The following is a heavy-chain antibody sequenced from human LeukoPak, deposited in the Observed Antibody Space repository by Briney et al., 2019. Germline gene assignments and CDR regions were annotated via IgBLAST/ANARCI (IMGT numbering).Heavy chain of an antibody. J-gene: IGHJ4*02. CDR2: IYSGGST. Sequence: PGGSLRLSCAASGFTVSSNYMSWVRQAPGKGLEWVSVIYSGGSTYYADSVKGRFTISRDNSQNTLYLQMNSLRAEDTAVYYCARAVPPSYSGYDLVDYWGQGTLVTVSS. CDR3: ARAVPPSYSGYDLVDY. D-gene: IGHD5-12*01. CDR1: GFTVSSNY. V-gene: IGHV3-66*01.